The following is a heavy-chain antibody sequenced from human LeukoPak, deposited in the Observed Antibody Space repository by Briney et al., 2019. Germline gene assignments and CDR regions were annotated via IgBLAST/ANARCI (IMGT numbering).Heavy chain of an antibody. V-gene: IGHV4-59*01. CDR1: GGSISSYY. D-gene: IGHD2-15*01. J-gene: IGHJ6*04. CDR2: IYYSGST. CDR3: ARDRRYCSGGSCYYYYGMDV. Sequence: SETLSLTCTVSGGSISSYYWSWIRQPPGKGLEWIGYIYYSGSTNYNPSLKSRVTISVDTSKNQFSLKLSSVTAADTAVYHCARDRRYCSGGSCYYYYGMDVWGKGTTVTVSS.